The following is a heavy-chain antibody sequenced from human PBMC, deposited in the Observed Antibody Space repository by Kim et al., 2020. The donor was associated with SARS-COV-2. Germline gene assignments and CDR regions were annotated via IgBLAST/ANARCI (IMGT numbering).Heavy chain of an antibody. CDR3: ARDPWSLLLGLTYSYYCMDV. Sequence: GGSLRLSCAASGFTFSSCAIHWVRQAPGKGLEWVAVITYGGSNKNYADSVKGRFTISRDNSKNTLYLQMNSLRAEDTALYYCARDPWSLLLGLTYSYYCMDVWGEGTPVTVSP. D-gene: IGHD1-26*01. CDR2: ITYGGSNK. CDR1: GFTFSSCA. J-gene: IGHJ6*04. V-gene: IGHV3-30-3*01.